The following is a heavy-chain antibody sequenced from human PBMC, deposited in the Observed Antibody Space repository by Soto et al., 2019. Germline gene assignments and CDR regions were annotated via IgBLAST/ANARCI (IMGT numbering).Heavy chain of an antibody. J-gene: IGHJ3*02. D-gene: IGHD3-10*01. CDR2: ISASNGNA. V-gene: IGHV1-18*01. CDR3: ARGTRRFGELFDAFDI. Sequence: QVQLVQSGYEVKEPGASVTVSCKASGYTFNNYGITWVRQAPGQGLEWIGWISASNGNANYAKKFQSRVTLTRDTSTSTAYLELRSLRSDDTAVYYCARGTRRFGELFDAFDIWGQGTMVPVSS. CDR1: GYTFNNYG.